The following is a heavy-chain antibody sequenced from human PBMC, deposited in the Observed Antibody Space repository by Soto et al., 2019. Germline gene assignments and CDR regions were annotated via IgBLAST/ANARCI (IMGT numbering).Heavy chain of an antibody. CDR2: IGTDGNT. CDR3: VRKYPGTRTFDY. D-gene: IGHD2-2*01. Sequence: GGSLRLSCAASGFTFNSYAMNWVRQAPGKGLAWVSAIGTDGNTYYANSVKGRFTISRDNSRTTLYLQMNSLRVEDTALYYCVRKYPGTRTFDYWGQGTLVTVYS. J-gene: IGHJ4*01. CDR1: GFTFNSYA. V-gene: IGHV3-23*01.